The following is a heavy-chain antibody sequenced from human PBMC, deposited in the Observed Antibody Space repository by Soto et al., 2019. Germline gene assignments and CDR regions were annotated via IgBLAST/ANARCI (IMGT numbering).Heavy chain of an antibody. Sequence: ASVKVSCKASGYTFTSYGISWVRQAPGQGLEWMGWISAYNGNTNYAQKLQGRVTMTTDTSTSTAYMELRSLRSDDTAVYYCARNYDFWCGYDYPVGAFDIWGQGTMVTVSS. CDR1: GYTFTSYG. V-gene: IGHV1-18*01. J-gene: IGHJ3*02. D-gene: IGHD3-3*01. CDR3: ARNYDFWCGYDYPVGAFDI. CDR2: ISAYNGNT.